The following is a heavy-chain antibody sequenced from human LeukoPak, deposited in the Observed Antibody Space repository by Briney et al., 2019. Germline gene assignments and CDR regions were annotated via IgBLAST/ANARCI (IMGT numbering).Heavy chain of an antibody. CDR1: GYTFNNYG. CDR3: ARERGYINWFDP. J-gene: IGHJ5*02. CDR2: ISVYNGQT. V-gene: IGHV1-18*01. Sequence: ASVNVSCKASGYTFNNYGVSWVRQAPGQGFDWMGWISVYNGQTIYAQKFRGRVTMTTDTSTSTAYMELGSLSSDDTAVYSCARERGYINWFDPWGQGTLVTVSS. D-gene: IGHD5-18*01.